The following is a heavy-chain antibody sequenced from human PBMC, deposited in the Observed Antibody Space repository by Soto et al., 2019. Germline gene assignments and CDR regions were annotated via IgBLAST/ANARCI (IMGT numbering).Heavy chain of an antibody. Sequence: EVQLVETGGGLIQPGGSLRLSCAASGFTVSSNYMSWVRQAPGKGLEWVSVIYSGGSTYYADSVKGRFTISRDNSKNTLYLQMNSLRAEDTAVYYCARDGNGSGSSHDAFDIWGQGTMVTVSS. CDR2: IYSGGST. CDR1: GFTVSSNY. V-gene: IGHV3-53*02. CDR3: ARDGNGSGSSHDAFDI. J-gene: IGHJ3*02. D-gene: IGHD3-10*01.